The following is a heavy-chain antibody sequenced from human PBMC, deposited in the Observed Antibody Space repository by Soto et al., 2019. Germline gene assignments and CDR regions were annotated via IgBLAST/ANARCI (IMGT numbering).Heavy chain of an antibody. V-gene: IGHV4-59*11. D-gene: IGHD3-16*01. J-gene: IGHJ4*02. CDR3: ARGLFYVLDY. Sequence: SETLSLTCKVSGGSISSHYWSWIRQPPGKGLEWIGYTYYSGSTNYNPSLKSRVTISVDTSKNQFSLELNSVTATDTAVYYCARGLFYVLDYWGQGTLVIVSS. CDR2: TYYSGST. CDR1: GGSISSHY.